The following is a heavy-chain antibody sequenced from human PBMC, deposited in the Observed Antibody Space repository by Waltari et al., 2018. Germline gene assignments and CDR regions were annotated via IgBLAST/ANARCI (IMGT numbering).Heavy chain of an antibody. D-gene: IGHD1-1*01. J-gene: IGHJ3*01. CDR1: GYTFISYD. CDR3: ARGDNWNDRLDF. V-gene: IGHV1-8*01. CDR2: INPNTGAA. Sequence: QVQLVQSGAEVKKPGASVRVSCKASGYTFISYDINWVRQAPGQGLEWMGWINPNTGAARFAQNFQDRVTMTRSTSETTAYMEISDLTSQDTAVYYCARGDNWNDRLDFWGQGTKVTVSS.